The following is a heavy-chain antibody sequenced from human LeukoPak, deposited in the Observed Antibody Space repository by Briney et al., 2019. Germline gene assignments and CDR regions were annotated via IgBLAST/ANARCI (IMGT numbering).Heavy chain of an antibody. V-gene: IGHV1-18*01. Sequence: APVKVSCKASGYTFNRYGISWVRQAPGQGPEWMGWINTDNGKTKYAQKLQDRVTMTTDTSTSTAYMELRSLRSDDTAVYYCAREGTKLAWFGELRITRYYFYYMDVWGKGTTVTISS. CDR1: GYTFNRYG. J-gene: IGHJ6*03. CDR2: INTDNGKT. D-gene: IGHD3-10*01. CDR3: AREGTKLAWFGELRITRYYFYYMDV.